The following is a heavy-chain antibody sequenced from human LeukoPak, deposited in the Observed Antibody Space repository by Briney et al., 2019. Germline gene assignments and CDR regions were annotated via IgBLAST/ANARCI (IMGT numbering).Heavy chain of an antibody. CDR1: GGSISSYY. Sequence: SETLSLTCTVSGGSISSYYWSWIRQPPGKGLEWIGYIYYSGSTNYNPSLKSRVTISVDTSKNQFSLKLSSVTAADTAVYYCARYSNYGDYYYYYMDVWGNGTTVTVSS. J-gene: IGHJ6*03. D-gene: IGHD4-11*01. V-gene: IGHV4-59*01. CDR2: IYYSGST. CDR3: ARYSNYGDYYYYYMDV.